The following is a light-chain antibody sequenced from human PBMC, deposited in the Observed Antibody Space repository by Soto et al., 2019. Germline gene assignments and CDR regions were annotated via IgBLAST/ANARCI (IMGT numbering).Light chain of an antibody. V-gene: IGKV3-15*01. J-gene: IGKJ2*01. CDR2: GAS. Sequence: EIVMTQSPATLSVSPGERATLSCRASQSVSSNLAWYQQKPGQAPRLLIYGASTRATGIPARFSGSGSGTEFTLTISSLQSEDFAVYYCQQYNNWHTVGQGTKLEIK. CDR1: QSVSSN. CDR3: QQYNNWHT.